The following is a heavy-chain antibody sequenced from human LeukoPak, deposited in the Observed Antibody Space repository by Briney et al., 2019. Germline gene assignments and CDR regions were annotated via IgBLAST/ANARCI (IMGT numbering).Heavy chain of an antibody. J-gene: IGHJ4*02. Sequence: PSETLSLTCGVSGYSISSGYFWGWIRQPPGKGLQWIGSIYHSGTTYYNPSLKSRVTISVDTANNQFSLKLSSVTAADTAVYFGTRPSDYCAYGAVLDCWGQGTLVTVSS. D-gene: IGHD4-17*01. CDR1: GYSISSGYF. CDR2: IYHSGTT. V-gene: IGHV4-38-2*01. CDR3: TRPSDYCAYGAVLDC.